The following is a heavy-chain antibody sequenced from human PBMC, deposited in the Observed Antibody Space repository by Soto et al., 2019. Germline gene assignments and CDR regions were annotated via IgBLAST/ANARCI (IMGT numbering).Heavy chain of an antibody. D-gene: IGHD2-2*01. CDR3: ARSGIVVVPAAMYYFDY. V-gene: IGHV5-51*01. J-gene: IGHJ4*02. CDR2: IYPGDSDT. CDR1: GYSFTSYW. Sequence: GESLKISCKGSGYSFTSYWIGWVRQMPGKGLEWMGIIYPGDSDTRYSPSFQGQVTISADKSISTAYLQWSSLKASDTAMYYCARSGIVVVPAAMYYFDYWGQGTLVTVSS.